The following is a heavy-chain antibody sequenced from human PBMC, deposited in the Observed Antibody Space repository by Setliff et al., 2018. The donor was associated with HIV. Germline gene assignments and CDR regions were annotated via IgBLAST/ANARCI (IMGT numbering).Heavy chain of an antibody. J-gene: IGHJ4*02. D-gene: IGHD1-26*01. Sequence: SETLSLTCAVYGGSFSGYYWNWIRQSPGKGLEWIGEINHSGSTNYNPSLKSRITISVDTSKNQFSLKLSSVTAADTAVYYCARDGLGEWELLIDYWGQGTLVTVSS. CDR2: INHSGST. V-gene: IGHV4-34*01. CDR1: GGSFSGYY. CDR3: ARDGLGEWELLIDY.